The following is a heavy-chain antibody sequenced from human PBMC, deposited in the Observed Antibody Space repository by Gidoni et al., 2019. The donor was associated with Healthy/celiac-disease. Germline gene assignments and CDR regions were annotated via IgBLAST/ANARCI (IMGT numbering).Heavy chain of an antibody. CDR3: ARGGMTGEYYYYYYGMDV. CDR1: GGPISSGGYY. Sequence: QVQLQESGPGLVKPSQTLSLTCHVSGGPISSGGYYWSWIRQHPGKGLEWIGYIYYSGSTYYNPSLKSRVTISVDTSKNQFSLKLSSVTAADTAVYYCARGGMTGEYYYYYYGMDVWGQGTTVTVS. J-gene: IGHJ6*02. CDR2: IYYSGST. V-gene: IGHV4-31*03.